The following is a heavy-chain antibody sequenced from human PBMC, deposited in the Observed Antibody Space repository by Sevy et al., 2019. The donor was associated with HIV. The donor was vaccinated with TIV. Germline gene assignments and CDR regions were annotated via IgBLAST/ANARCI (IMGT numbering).Heavy chain of an antibody. V-gene: IGHV3-48*02. CDR3: ASKGYCGGGSWSSGPNDY. Sequence: GGSLRLSCAASTFTFSSYSMHWVRQAPGKGLEWVSYISSSGGTRYYADSVKGRFTISRDNAKNSLCLQMNSLRDEETAVYYCASKGYCGGGSWSSGPNDYWGQGTLVTVSS. J-gene: IGHJ4*02. CDR1: TFTFSSYS. D-gene: IGHD2-15*01. CDR2: ISSSGGTR.